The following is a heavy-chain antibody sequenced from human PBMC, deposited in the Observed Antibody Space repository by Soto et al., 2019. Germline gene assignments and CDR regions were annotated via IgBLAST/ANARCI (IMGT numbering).Heavy chain of an antibody. CDR2: MNPNSGNT. CDR3: ARVPSEWLLLPRGRRYYYRMDV. J-gene: IGHJ6*02. D-gene: IGHD3-3*01. Sequence: VSVKVFCKASGYTFTSYDINWVRQDSGQGIEWMGWMNPNSGNTGYAQKLQGRVTMTRNTSISTAYMELSSLRSEDTAVYYCARVPSEWLLLPRGRRYYYRMDVWGQGSKVAFSS. CDR1: GYTFTSYD. V-gene: IGHV1-8*01.